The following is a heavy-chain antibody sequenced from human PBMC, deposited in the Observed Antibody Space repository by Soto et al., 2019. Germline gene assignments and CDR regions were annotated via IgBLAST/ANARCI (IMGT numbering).Heavy chain of an antibody. CDR2: ISSDGSHI. D-gene: IGHD4-17*01. V-gene: IGHV3-21*06. Sequence: PGGSLRLSCGTSGFFFGTYSMNWVRQAPGKGLEWVSSISSDGSHIYYADSLRGRFNIYRDNAKNSLFLKMNDSKDEASAVYFCSRDDSPDYGFFWGQGTPVTVSS. CDR1: GFFFGTYS. CDR3: SRDDSPDYGFF. J-gene: IGHJ4*01.